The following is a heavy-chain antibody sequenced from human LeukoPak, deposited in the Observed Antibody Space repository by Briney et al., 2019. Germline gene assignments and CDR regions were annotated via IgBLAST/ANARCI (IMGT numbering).Heavy chain of an antibody. J-gene: IGHJ4*02. CDR2: VWYDDAVK. CDR1: GFTFSNYG. Sequence: PGGSLRLSCAASGFTFSNYGMHWVRQAPGKGLEWLAVVWYDDAVKNYADSVKGRFTISRDNSKNTLYLQMNSLRAEDTAVYYCAKDSPHFDWLILYWGQGTLVTVSS. CDR3: AKDSPHFDWLILY. V-gene: IGHV3-30*02. D-gene: IGHD3-9*01.